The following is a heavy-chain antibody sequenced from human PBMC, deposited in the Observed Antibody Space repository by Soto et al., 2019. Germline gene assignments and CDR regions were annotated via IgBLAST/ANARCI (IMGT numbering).Heavy chain of an antibody. Sequence: SETLSLTCTVSGGSISSGGYYWSWIRQHPGKGLEWIGYIYYSGSTYYNPSLKSRVTISVDTSKNQFSLKLSSVTAADTAVYYCARGGSSWYYDYWGQGTRVTVSS. CDR1: GGSISSGGYY. CDR2: IYYSGST. CDR3: ARGGSSWYYDY. D-gene: IGHD6-13*01. V-gene: IGHV4-31*03. J-gene: IGHJ4*02.